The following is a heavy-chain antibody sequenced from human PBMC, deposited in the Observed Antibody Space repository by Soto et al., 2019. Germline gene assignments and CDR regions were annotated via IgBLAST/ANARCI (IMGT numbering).Heavy chain of an antibody. Sequence: SQTLSLTCAISGDSVSSNSAAWNWIRQSPSRGLEWLGRTYYRSKWYNDYAVSVKSRITINPDTSKNQFSLQLNSVTPEDTAVYYCARVAPSYDFRRGIGQNAAFDIWGQGTMVTVSS. V-gene: IGHV6-1*01. CDR2: TYYRSKWYN. D-gene: IGHD3-3*01. J-gene: IGHJ3*02. CDR3: ARVAPSYDFRRGIGQNAAFDI. CDR1: GDSVSSNSAA.